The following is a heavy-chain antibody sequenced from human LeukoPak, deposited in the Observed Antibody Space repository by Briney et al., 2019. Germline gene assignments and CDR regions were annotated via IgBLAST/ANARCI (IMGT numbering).Heavy chain of an antibody. CDR2: IYTSGST. J-gene: IGHJ4*02. CDR3: ARGRRGYYYGSGNDGNFDY. D-gene: IGHD3-10*01. Sequence: GSLRLSCAASGLTFRTYAMSWVRQAPGKGLEWIGRIYTSGSTNYNPSLKSRVTMSVDTSKNQFSLKLSSVTAADTAVYYCARGRRGYYYGSGNDGNFDYWGQGTLVTVSS. CDR1: GLTFRTYA. V-gene: IGHV4-4*07.